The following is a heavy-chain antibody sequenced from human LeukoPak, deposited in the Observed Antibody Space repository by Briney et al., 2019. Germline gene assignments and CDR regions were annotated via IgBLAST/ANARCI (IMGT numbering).Heavy chain of an antibody. CDR2: IYYSGST. CDR1: GGSISSYY. J-gene: IGHJ5*02. D-gene: IGHD6-6*01. V-gene: IGHV4-59*08. CDR3: ARHGGGSSSWFDP. Sequence: SETLSLTCTVSGGSISSYYWSWIRQPPGKGLEWIGCIYYSGSTNYNPSLKSRVTISVDTSKNQFSLKLSSVTAADTAVYYCARHGGGSSSWFDPWGQGTLVTVSS.